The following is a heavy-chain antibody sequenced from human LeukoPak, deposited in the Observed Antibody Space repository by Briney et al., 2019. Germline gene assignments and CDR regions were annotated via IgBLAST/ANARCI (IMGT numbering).Heavy chain of an antibody. V-gene: IGHV1-2*02. Sequence: ATVKVSCKASGYTFTGYYFHWVRQAPGQGLEWMGWINPNTAGTNYAQKFLGGVTLTWDTSISTAYMELNRLTSDDTAVYYCATSAGDYRAGHYYYMGVWGKGTSVTVSS. D-gene: IGHD4-11*01. CDR3: ATSAGDYRAGHYYYMGV. J-gene: IGHJ6*03. CDR2: INPNTAGT. CDR1: GYTFTGYY.